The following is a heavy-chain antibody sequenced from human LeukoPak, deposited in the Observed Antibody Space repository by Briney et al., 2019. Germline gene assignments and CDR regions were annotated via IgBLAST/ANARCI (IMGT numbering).Heavy chain of an antibody. J-gene: IGHJ5*02. CDR1: GYTFTSYY. CDR2: INTNTGNP. D-gene: IGHD2-2*01. Sequence: ASVKVSCKASGYTFTSYYMHWVRQAPGQGLEWMGWINTNTGNPTYAQGFTGRFVFSLDTSVSTAYLQISSLKAEDTAVYYCARDRPSNSYCSSTSCHHSRFDPWGQGTLVTVSS. V-gene: IGHV7-4-1*02. CDR3: ARDRPSNSYCSSTSCHHSRFDP.